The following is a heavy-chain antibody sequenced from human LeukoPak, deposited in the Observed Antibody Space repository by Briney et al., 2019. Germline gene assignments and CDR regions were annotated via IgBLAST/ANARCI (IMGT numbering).Heavy chain of an antibody. V-gene: IGHV4-39*01. Sequence: SDTLSLTCTVSGVSISSSSYYWGWIRQPPGKGLEWIGSIYYGGNTYYNPSLKSRVTMSVDTSKNQFSLKLSSVTAADTAVYYCARHDSSGPYNAFDIWGQGTMVTVSS. D-gene: IGHD3-22*01. CDR3: ARHDSSGPYNAFDI. CDR2: IYYGGNT. CDR1: GVSISSSSYY. J-gene: IGHJ3*02.